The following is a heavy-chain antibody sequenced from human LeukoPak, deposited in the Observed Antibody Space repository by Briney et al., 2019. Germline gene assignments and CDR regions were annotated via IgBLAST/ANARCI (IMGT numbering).Heavy chain of an antibody. V-gene: IGHV3-43*02. CDR3: AKSTDTAMVWYWFDP. D-gene: IGHD5-18*01. Sequence: QPGGSLRRSGAASGFTCDDYAMHWVRPAPGKGLEWVSLICGDGGSTYYADSVKGRFTISRDNSKNSLYLQMNSLRTEDTALYYCAKSTDTAMVWYWFDPWGQGTLVTVSS. CDR1: GFTCDDYA. CDR2: ICGDGGST. J-gene: IGHJ5*02.